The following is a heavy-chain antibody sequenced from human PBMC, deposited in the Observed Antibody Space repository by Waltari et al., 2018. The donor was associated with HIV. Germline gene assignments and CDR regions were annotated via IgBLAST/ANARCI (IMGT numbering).Heavy chain of an antibody. Sequence: EVQLVESGGGPVKPGGSLRFPCRASGFPFNSYSMNWVRQAPGKGLEWISSISSSGTFTHYADSVKGRFTISRDNANKSVYLQMNSLRAEDTAVYYCARDSRDNSWSLNFFDPWGQGTLVTVSS. V-gene: IGHV3-21*01. CDR1: GFPFNSYS. CDR3: ARDSRDNSWSLNFFDP. J-gene: IGHJ5*02. CDR2: ISSSGTFT. D-gene: IGHD6-13*01.